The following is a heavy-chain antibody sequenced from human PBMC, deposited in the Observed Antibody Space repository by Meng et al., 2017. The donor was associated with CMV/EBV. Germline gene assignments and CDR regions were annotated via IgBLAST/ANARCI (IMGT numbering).Heavy chain of an antibody. V-gene: IGHV3-30-3*01. D-gene: IGHD3-22*01. CDR2: ISYDGSNK. Sequence: GESLKISCAASGFTFRSYAMHWVRQAPGKGLEWVAVISYDGSNKYYADSVKGRFTISRDNSKNTLYLQMNSLRAEDTAVYYCASLVVVITTSWFDPWGQGTLVTVSS. CDR3: ASLVVVITTSWFDP. CDR1: GFTFRSYA. J-gene: IGHJ5*02.